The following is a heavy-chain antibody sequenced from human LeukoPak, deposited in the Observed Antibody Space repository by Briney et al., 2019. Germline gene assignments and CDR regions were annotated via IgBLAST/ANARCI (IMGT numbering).Heavy chain of an antibody. CDR1: GGSISSYY. CDR3: ARYFSGKTLDY. V-gene: IGHV4-59*01. J-gene: IGHJ4*02. D-gene: IGHD1-26*01. Sequence: SETLSLTCTVSGGSISSYYWSWIRQPPGKGLEWIGYIYYTGTTNYNPSLSSRVTISVDTSRNQFSLKLSSVTAADTALYYCARYFSGKTLDYWGQGTLVTVSS. CDR2: IYYTGTT.